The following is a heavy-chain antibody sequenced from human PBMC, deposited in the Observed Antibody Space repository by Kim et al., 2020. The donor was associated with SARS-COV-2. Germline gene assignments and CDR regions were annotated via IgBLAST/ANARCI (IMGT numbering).Heavy chain of an antibody. D-gene: IGHD6-19*01. CDR3: ARDAVSSAGRGRLFDY. V-gene: IGHV1-46*01. CDR1: GYTFLNYY. CDR2: IIPSGGAT. Sequence: ASVKVSCKASGYTFLNYYIHWVRQAPGQGLEWMGMIIPSGGATTYSQKFQGRVAMTRDTSTSTVYMELRSLRSDDKAVYYCARDAVSSAGRGRLFDYLGQ. J-gene: IGHJ4*02.